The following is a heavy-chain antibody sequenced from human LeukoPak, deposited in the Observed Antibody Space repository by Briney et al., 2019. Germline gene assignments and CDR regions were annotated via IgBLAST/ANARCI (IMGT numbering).Heavy chain of an antibody. CDR1: GFTFSTYS. CDR3: ARTTVTPGSYDAFDI. V-gene: IGHV3-21*04. Sequence: GGSLRLSCAASGFTFSTYSMNWVRQAPGKGLEWVSSISSSSRYIHYADSVKGRFTISRDNSKNTLYLQMNSLRAEDTAVYYCARTTVTPGSYDAFDIWGQGTMVTVSS. D-gene: IGHD4-17*01. J-gene: IGHJ3*02. CDR2: ISSSSRYI.